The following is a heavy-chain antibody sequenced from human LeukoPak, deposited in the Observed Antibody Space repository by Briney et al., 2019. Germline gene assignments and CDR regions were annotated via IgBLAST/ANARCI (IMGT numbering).Heavy chain of an antibody. V-gene: IGHV4-4*07. CDR2: IYTSGST. D-gene: IGHD6-13*01. CDR1: GGSISSYY. J-gene: IGHJ4*02. CDR3: AREKRTSAAAGNEIDY. Sequence: PSETLSLTCTVSGGSISSYYWSWIRQPAGKGLEWIGRIYTSGSTNYNPSLKSRVTMSVDTSKNQFSLKLSSVTAADTAVYYCAREKRTSAAAGNEIDYWGQGTLVTVSS.